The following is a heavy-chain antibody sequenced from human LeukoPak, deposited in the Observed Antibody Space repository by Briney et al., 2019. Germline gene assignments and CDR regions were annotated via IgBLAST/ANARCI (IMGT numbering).Heavy chain of an antibody. J-gene: IGHJ4*02. V-gene: IGHV1-3*03. Sequence: ASVKVSCKASGYTFTSYGISWVRQAPGQRLEWMGWINAGNGNTKYSQEFQGRVTITRDTSASTAYMELSSLRSEDMAVYYCAVYGSGSSEAFDYWGQGTLVTVSS. CDR3: AVYGSGSSEAFDY. D-gene: IGHD3-10*01. CDR1: GYTFTSYG. CDR2: INAGNGNT.